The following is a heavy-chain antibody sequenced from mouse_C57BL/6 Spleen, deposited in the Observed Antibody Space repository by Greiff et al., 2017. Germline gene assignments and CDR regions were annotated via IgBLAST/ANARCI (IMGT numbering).Heavy chain of an antibody. V-gene: IGHV3-6*01. CDR1: GYSITSGYY. Sequence: VQLKESGPGLVKPSQSLSLTCSVTGYSITSGYYWNWIRQFPGNKLEWMGYISYDGSNNYNPSLKNRISITRDTSKNQFFLKLNSVTTEDTATYCCARAYYDYDVPFAYWGQGTLVTVSA. D-gene: IGHD2-4*01. CDR3: ARAYYDYDVPFAY. CDR2: ISYDGSN. J-gene: IGHJ3*01.